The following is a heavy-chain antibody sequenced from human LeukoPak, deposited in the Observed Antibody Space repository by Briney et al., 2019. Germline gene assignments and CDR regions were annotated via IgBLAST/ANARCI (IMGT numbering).Heavy chain of an antibody. Sequence: SETLSLTCTVSGGSISSSSYYWGWIRQPPGKGLEWIGSIYYSGSTYYNPSLKSRVTISVDTSKNQFSLKLSSVTAADTAVYYCARHPWGTSKFLNWFDPWGQGTLVSVSS. CDR2: IYYSGST. D-gene: IGHD1-1*01. CDR3: ARHPWGTSKFLNWFDP. J-gene: IGHJ5*02. V-gene: IGHV4-39*01. CDR1: GGSISSSSYY.